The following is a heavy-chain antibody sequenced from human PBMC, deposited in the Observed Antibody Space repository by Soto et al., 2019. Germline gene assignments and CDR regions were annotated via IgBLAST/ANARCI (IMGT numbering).Heavy chain of an antibody. V-gene: IGHV3-23*01. CDR3: AKSYYYDSSGYSLIGYFQH. D-gene: IGHD3-22*01. Sequence: GGSLRLSCAASGFTFSSYAMSWVRQAPGKGLEWVSAISGSGGSTYYADSVKGRFTISRDNSKNTLYLQMNSLRAEATAVYYCAKSYYYDSSGYSLIGYFQHRGQGTLVTVSS. CDR1: GFTFSSYA. CDR2: ISGSGGST. J-gene: IGHJ1*01.